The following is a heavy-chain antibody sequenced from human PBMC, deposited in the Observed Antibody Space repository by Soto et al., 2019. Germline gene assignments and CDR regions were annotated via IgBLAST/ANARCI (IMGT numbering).Heavy chain of an antibody. CDR3: ARAPYGSGTKPYYFDY. V-gene: IGHV4-59*01. D-gene: IGHD3-10*01. J-gene: IGHJ4*02. CDR2: IYNSGST. Sequence: SETLSLTCTVSGGFISSYYLSWIRQPPGKGLEWIGFIYNSGSTNYNPSLKSRVTISMDTSRNQFSLILSSVTAADTAVYYCARAPYGSGTKPYYFDYWGQGTLVTVSS. CDR1: GGFISSYY.